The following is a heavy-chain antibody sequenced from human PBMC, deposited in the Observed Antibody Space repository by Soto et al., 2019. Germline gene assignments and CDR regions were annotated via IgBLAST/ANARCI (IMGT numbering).Heavy chain of an antibody. D-gene: IGHD1-26*01. J-gene: IGHJ4*02. CDR2: ISYDGSNK. CDR3: AKDLGATQFDY. V-gene: IGHV3-30*18. CDR1: GFTFSSYG. Sequence: SLRLSCAASGFTFSSYGMHWVRQAPGKGLEWVAVISYDGSNKYYADSVKGRFTISRGNSKNTLYLQMNSLRAEDTAVYYCAKDLGATQFDYWGQGTLVTSPQ.